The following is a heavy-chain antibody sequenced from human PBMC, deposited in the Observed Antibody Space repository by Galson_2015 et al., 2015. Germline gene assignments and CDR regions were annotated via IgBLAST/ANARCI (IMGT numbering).Heavy chain of an antibody. Sequence: ETLSLAYTVSGGSVNNYYCNWLRQPPGKGLEWIGYAYYSGSTNYNPSLKGRVTMSLDTAKNQFSLKLNSVTAADTAVYYCARDKQSTQGYIVHAFDIWGRGTVVTVS. J-gene: IGHJ3*02. D-gene: IGHD5-24*01. CDR3: ARDKQSTQGYIVHAFDI. V-gene: IGHV4-59*02. CDR1: GGSVNNYY. CDR2: AYYSGST.